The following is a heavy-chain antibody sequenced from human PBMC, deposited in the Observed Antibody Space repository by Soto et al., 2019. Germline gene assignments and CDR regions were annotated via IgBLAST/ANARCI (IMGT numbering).Heavy chain of an antibody. CDR3: AGGGVRGVITRTRDYYGMDV. CDR2: IYPGDSDT. D-gene: IGHD3-10*01. Sequence: GESLKISCTGSGYSFTSYWIGWVRQMPGKGLESMGIIYPGDSDTRYSPSFQGQVTISADKSISTAYLQWSSLKASDTAMYYYAGGGVRGVITRTRDYYGMDVWGQGTTVTISS. J-gene: IGHJ6*02. CDR1: GYSFTSYW. V-gene: IGHV5-51*01.